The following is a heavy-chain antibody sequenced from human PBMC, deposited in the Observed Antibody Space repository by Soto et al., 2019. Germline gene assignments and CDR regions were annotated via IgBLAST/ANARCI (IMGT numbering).Heavy chain of an antibody. D-gene: IGHD2-15*01. CDR3: AREYCSGGSCNWFDP. CDR2: INPNSGGT. V-gene: IGHV1-2*04. Sequence: ASVKVSCKASGGTFSSYAISWVRQAPGQGLEWMGGINPNSGGTNYAQKFQGWVTMTRDTSISTAYMELSRLRSDDTAVYYCAREYCSGGSCNWFDPWGQGTLVTVSS. CDR1: GGTFSSYA. J-gene: IGHJ5*02.